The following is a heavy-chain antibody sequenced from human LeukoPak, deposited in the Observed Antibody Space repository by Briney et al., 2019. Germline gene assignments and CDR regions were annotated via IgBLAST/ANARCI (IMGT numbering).Heavy chain of an antibody. J-gene: IGHJ6*03. CDR3: ASVRRGFGESSKYYAYYCMGV. CDR1: GGSISSSSYY. D-gene: IGHD3-10*01. V-gene: IGHV4-39*01. Sequence: SETLSLTCTVSGGSISSSSYYWGWIRQPPGKGLEWIGNIYYSGSTYYNPSLKSRVTISLDTSKNQFSLKLSSVTAADTAVYYCASVRRGFGESSKYYAYYCMGVWGKGTTATFSS. CDR2: IYYSGST.